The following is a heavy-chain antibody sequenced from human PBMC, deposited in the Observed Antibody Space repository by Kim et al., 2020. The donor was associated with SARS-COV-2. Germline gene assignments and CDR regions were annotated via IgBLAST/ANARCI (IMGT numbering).Heavy chain of an antibody. Sequence: SETLSLTCTVSGDSISSGSYFWGWIRQPPGKGLEWIGSIDYSGSTYYNPSLTSRVTISVDTSKNQFSLKLTSVTAADTALYYCARDRFYSMDSHGEFDYRGQGTLFTVSP. V-gene: IGHV4-39*07. J-gene: IGHJ4*02. CDR1: GDSISSGSYF. D-gene: IGHD1-26*01. CDR2: IDYSGST. CDR3: ARDRFYSMDSHGEFDY.